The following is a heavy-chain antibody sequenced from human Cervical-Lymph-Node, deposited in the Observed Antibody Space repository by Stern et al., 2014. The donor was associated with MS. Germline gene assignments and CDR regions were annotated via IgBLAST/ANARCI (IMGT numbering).Heavy chain of an antibody. CDR2: IYYSGST. J-gene: IGHJ4*02. V-gene: IGHV4-31*03. CDR3: ARVERTGIFDY. D-gene: IGHD3/OR15-3a*01. Sequence: QAQLQESGPGLVQPSQTLSLTCTVSGGSIRSGGYYWSWIRQHPAKGLEWIGYIYYSGSTYYNPSLKSRVTISVDTSKNQFSLKLSSVTAADTAVYYCARVERTGIFDYWGQGTLVTVSS. CDR1: GGSIRSGGYY.